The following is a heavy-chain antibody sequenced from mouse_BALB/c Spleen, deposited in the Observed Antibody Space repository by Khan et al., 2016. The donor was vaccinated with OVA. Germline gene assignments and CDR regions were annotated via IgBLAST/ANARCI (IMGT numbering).Heavy chain of an antibody. Sequence: QVQLKESGPGLVAPSQSLSITCTISGFSLTTYGIHWVRQPPGKGLEWLVVIWSAGSTTYNSTLQSRLSIYKDSSKCQVFFKMNRLQTDDTAIYYCARQPSDHCYIMDYWGQGTTVTVSS. V-gene: IGHV2-6-1*01. CDR2: IWSAGST. J-gene: IGHJ4*01. CDR3: ARQPSDHCYIMDY. CDR1: GFSLTTYG.